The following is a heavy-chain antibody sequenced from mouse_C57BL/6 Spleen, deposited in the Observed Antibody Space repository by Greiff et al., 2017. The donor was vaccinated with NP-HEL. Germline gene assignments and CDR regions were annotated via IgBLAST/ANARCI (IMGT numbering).Heavy chain of an antibody. CDR1: GYTFTSYW. CDR3: ARDSNKLFDV. Sequence: QVQLQQPGAELVRPGSSVKLSCKASGYTFTSYWMDWVKQRPGQGLEWIGNIYPSDSETHYNQKFKDKATLTVDKSSSTAYMQLSSLTSEDSAVYYCARDSNKLFDVWGTGTTVTVSS. J-gene: IGHJ1*03. CDR2: IYPSDSET. D-gene: IGHD2-5*01. V-gene: IGHV1-61*01.